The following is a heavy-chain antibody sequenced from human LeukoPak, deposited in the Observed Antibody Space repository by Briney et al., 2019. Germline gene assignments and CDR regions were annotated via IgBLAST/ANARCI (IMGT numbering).Heavy chain of an antibody. V-gene: IGHV3-7*01. D-gene: IGHD3-16*01. CDR2: IKEDGSQK. CDR3: ARNLAYDPFDI. CDR1: RFTFSSSW. Sequence: GSLRLSCAASRFTFSSSWMTWVRQAPGKGLECVATIKEDGSQKYYVDFVKGRFTISRDNAKNSLSLQMNSLRVEDTAVYFCARNLAYDPFDIWGQGTMVTVSS. J-gene: IGHJ3*02.